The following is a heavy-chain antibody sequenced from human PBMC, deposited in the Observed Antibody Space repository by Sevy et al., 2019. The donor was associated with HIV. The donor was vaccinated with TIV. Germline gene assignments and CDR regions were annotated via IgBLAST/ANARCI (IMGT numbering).Heavy chain of an antibody. CDR2: VYSGGAT. J-gene: IGHJ6*02. CDR3: ARVGDCRGGTCFSGFYYAMDV. CDR1: GFTLTNEF. D-gene: IGHD2-15*01. V-gene: IGHV3-53*01. Sequence: GGSLRLSCAVSGFTLTNEFFSWVRQAPGKGLEWVAVVYSGGATYYADSVKGRFTISREKSKSTLYLQMKSLRAEDTAVYYCARVGDCRGGTCFSGFYYAMDVWGQGTTVTVSS.